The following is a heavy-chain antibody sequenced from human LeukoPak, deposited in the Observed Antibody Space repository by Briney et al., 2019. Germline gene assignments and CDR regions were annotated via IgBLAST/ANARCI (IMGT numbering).Heavy chain of an antibody. J-gene: IGHJ4*02. CDR3: AKGGPSYYGSGSPHDY. CDR2: IRSKANSYAT. V-gene: IGHV3-73*01. CDR1: GFTFSGSA. D-gene: IGHD3-10*01. Sequence: GGSLRLSCAASGFTFSGSAMHWVRQASGKGLEWVGRIRSKANSYATAYAASVKGRFTISRDDSKNTAYLQMNSLRAEDTAVYYCAKGGPSYYGSGSPHDYWGQGTLVTVSS.